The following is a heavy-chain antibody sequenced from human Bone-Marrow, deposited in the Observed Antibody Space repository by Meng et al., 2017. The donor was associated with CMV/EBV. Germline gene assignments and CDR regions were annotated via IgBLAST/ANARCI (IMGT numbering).Heavy chain of an antibody. J-gene: IGHJ6*02. V-gene: IGHV4-34*01. CDR2: INHSEST. Sequence: SETLSLTCAVYGGSFSGYYWTWIRQPPGKGLEWIGEINHSESTSYNPSLKSRVTISVDTSKSQFSLKLNSVTAADTAVYYCARDLNRAYSYYGMDVWGQGTTVTVSS. CDR1: GGSFSGYY. CDR3: ARDLNRAYSYYGMDV. D-gene: IGHD1-14*01.